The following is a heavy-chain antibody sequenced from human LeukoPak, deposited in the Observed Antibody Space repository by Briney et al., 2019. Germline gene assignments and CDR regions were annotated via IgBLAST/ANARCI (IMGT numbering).Heavy chain of an antibody. Sequence: SETLSLTCAVHGGSFSGYYWSWIRQPPGKGLEWIGEINHSGSTNYNPSLKSRVTISVDTSKNQFSLKLSSVTAADTAVYYCARFRRSTSWWWCDPWGQGTLVTVSS. CDR1: GGSFSGYY. V-gene: IGHV4-34*01. J-gene: IGHJ5*02. D-gene: IGHD2-2*01. CDR2: INHSGST. CDR3: ARFRRSTSWWWCDP.